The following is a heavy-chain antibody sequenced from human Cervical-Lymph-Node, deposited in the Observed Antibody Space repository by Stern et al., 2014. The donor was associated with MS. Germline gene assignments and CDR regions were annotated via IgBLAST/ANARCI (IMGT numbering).Heavy chain of an antibody. J-gene: IGHJ3*02. CDR3: ARQRNREVVDTPFHDAFDM. Sequence: QVQLQESGPGLVKPSETLSLTCSVSGDSTSNRRYYWGWIRQPPVRGLEWIGNIYYSGSTYYNPSLKSRVTISVDTSKNLLSLRLPSVTAADTAVYFCARQRNREVVDTPFHDAFDMWGQGTMVTVSS. CDR1: GDSTSNRRYY. CDR2: IYYSGST. V-gene: IGHV4-39*01. D-gene: IGHD2-15*01.